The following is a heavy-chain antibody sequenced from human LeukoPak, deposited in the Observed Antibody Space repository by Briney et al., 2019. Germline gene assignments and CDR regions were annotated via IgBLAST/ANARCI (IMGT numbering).Heavy chain of an antibody. CDR2: IIPIFGTA. CDR1: GGTFSSYA. D-gene: IGHD3-22*01. V-gene: IGHV1-69*05. CDR3: ARNKYYYDCSGYPSNYDY. Sequence: SVKVSCKASGGTFSSYAISWVRQAPGQGLEWMGGIIPIFGTANYAQKFQGRVTITTDESTSTAYMELSSLRSEDTAVYYCARNKYYYDCSGYPSNYDYWGQGTLVTVSS. J-gene: IGHJ4*02.